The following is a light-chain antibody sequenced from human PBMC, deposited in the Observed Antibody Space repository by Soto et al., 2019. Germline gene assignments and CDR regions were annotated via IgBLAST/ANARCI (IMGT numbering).Light chain of an antibody. CDR1: QSVSSTY. J-gene: IGKJ5*01. CDR3: QQYGDSIT. Sequence: DIVLTQSPGTLSLSPGDGATLFCRASQSVSSTYLAWYQQKPGQAPRLLIYGASSRATGIPDRFSGSGSGTDFTLTISRLEPEDFAVYYCQQYGDSITFGQGTRLEIE. CDR2: GAS. V-gene: IGKV3-20*01.